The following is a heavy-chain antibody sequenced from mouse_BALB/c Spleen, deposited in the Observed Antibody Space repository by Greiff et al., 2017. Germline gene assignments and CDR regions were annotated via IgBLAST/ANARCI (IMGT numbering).Heavy chain of an antibody. CDR1: GFTFSSFG. D-gene: IGHD1-1*01. CDR3: ARGYYGAYWYFDV. J-gene: IGHJ1*01. Sequence: DVHLVESGGGLVQPGGSRKLSCAASGFTFSSFGMHWVRQAPEKGLEWVAYISSGSSTIYYADTVKGRFTISRDNPKNTLFLQMTSLRSEDTAMYYCARGYYGAYWYFDVWGAGTTVTVSS. V-gene: IGHV5-17*02. CDR2: ISSGSSTI.